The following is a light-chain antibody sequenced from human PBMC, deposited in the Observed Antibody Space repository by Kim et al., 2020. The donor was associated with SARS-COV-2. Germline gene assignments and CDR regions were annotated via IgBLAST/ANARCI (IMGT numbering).Light chain of an antibody. CDR3: NSRDSNDNVV. CDR2: GKN. CDR1: RPRSYY. J-gene: IGLJ2*01. V-gene: IGLV3-19*01. Sequence: VALGQTVRITGQGARPRSYYATWYQQKPGQAPILVIYGKNNRPSGIPDRFSGSSSGNTASLTITGTQAGDEADYYCNSRDSNDNVVFGGGTKLTVL.